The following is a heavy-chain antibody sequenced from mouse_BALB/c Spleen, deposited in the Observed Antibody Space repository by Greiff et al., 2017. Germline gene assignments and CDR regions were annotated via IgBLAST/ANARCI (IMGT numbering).Heavy chain of an antibody. CDR2: ISSGGST. D-gene: IGHD2-4*01. V-gene: IGHV5-6-5*01. CDR1: GFTFSSYA. Sequence: EVQLVESGGGLVKPGGSLKLSCAASGFTFSSYAMSWVRQTPEKRLEWVASISSGGSTYYPDSVKGRFTISRDNARNILYLQMSSLRSEDTAMYYCARAYYDYVKGYFDYWGQGTTLTVSS. CDR3: ARAYYDYVKGYFDY. J-gene: IGHJ2*01.